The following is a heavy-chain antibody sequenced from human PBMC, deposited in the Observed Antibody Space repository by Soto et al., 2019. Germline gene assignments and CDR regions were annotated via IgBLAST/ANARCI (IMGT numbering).Heavy chain of an antibody. D-gene: IGHD1-1*01. CDR3: ARSNWNDVSYFDY. CDR1: GYTFTSYY. CDR2: INPSGGST. Sequence: QVQLVQSGAEVKKPGASVKVSCKASGYTFTSYYFHWVRQAPGQGLEWVGLINPSGGSTTYARKFQGRVTMTTDTSTSTVYKELSSLRSEDTAVYFCARSNWNDVSYFDYWGQGTLVTVSS. J-gene: IGHJ4*02. V-gene: IGHV1-46*03.